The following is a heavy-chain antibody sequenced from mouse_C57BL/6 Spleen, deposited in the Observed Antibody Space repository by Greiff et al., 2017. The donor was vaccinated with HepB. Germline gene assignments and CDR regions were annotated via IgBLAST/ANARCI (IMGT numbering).Heavy chain of an antibody. CDR1: GFNIKDYY. Sequence: VQLQQSGAELVKPGASVKLSCTASGFNIKDYYMHWVKQRTEQGLEWIGRIDPEDGENKYAPKFQGKATITADTSSNTAYLQLSSLTSEDTAVYYCARDGYYGGDYWGQGTSVTVSS. D-gene: IGHD2-3*01. CDR3: ARDGYYGGDY. V-gene: IGHV14-2*01. J-gene: IGHJ4*01. CDR2: IDPEDGEN.